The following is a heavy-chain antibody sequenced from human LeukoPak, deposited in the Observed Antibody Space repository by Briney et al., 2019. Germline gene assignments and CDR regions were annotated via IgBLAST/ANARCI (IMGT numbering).Heavy chain of an antibody. D-gene: IGHD3-3*01. Sequence: ASVKVSCKASGYTFSSYYMHWVRQAPGQGLDWMGIINPSGGSTTYAQKFQGRVTMTRDTSTSTVYMDLSSLRSEDTAVYYCARGPYDFWSGYPRDYFDYWGQGTLVTVSS. CDR1: GYTFSSYY. CDR3: ARGPYDFWSGYPRDYFDY. V-gene: IGHV1-46*01. CDR2: INPSGGST. J-gene: IGHJ4*02.